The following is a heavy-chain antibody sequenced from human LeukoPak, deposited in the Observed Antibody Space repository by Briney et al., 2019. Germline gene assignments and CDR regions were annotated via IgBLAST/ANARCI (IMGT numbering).Heavy chain of an antibody. CDR3: ARDGERWLIRTRGFDY. Sequence: SETLSLTCAVYGGSFSGYYWSWIRQPPGKGLEWIGEINRSGSTNYNPSLKSRVTISVDTSKNQFSLKLSSVTAADTAVYYCARDGERWLIRTRGFDYWGQGTLVTVSS. D-gene: IGHD5-24*01. V-gene: IGHV4-34*01. CDR1: GGSFSGYY. J-gene: IGHJ4*02. CDR2: INRSGST.